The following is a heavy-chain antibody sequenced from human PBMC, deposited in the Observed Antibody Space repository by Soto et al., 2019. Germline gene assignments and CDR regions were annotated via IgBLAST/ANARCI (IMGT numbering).Heavy chain of an antibody. CDR3: ARVSVPAAMEY. Sequence: SETLSLTCTVSGGSLSSYYWSWIRQPPGKGLGWIGYIYYSGSSHDSRSLKGRVAIAVDTSKNQFSLKLSSVTAADTVVYYCARVSVPAAMEYWGQGTLVTVS. CDR1: GGSLSSYY. V-gene: IGHV4-59*01. J-gene: IGHJ4*02. D-gene: IGHD2-2*01. CDR2: IYYSGSS.